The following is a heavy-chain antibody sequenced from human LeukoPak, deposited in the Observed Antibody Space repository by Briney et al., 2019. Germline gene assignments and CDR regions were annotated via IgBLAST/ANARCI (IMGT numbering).Heavy chain of an antibody. V-gene: IGHV3-23*01. J-gene: IGHJ4*02. CDR3: AKKVGLVSAPLYYFDV. Sequence: GGSLRLSCAASGFTFSSYAMSWVRQAPGKGLEWVSAISGPAGSWDYADSVKGRFTISRDNSTNTLFLQMNSLRADDTAIYYCAKKVGLVSAPLYYFDVWGQGTLVTVSS. CDR2: ISGPAGSW. CDR1: GFTFSSYA. D-gene: IGHD5/OR15-5a*01.